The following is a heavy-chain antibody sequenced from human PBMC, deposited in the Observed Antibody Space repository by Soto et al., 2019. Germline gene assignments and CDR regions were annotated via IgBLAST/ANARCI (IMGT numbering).Heavy chain of an antibody. CDR2: INAGNGNT. CDR3: ARVRAGGGNSGRWFDP. D-gene: IGHD2-21*02. CDR1: GYTFTSYD. J-gene: IGHJ5*02. Sequence: ASVKVSCKASGYTFTSYDINWVRQATGQGLEWMGWINAGNGNTKYSQKFQGRVTITRDTSASTAYMELSSLRSEDTAVYYCARVRAGGGNSGRWFDPWGQGTLVTVSS. V-gene: IGHV1-3*01.